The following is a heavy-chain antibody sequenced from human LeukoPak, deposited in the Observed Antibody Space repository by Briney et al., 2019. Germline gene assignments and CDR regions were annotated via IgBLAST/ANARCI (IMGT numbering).Heavy chain of an antibody. CDR1: GASISSSPFK. V-gene: IGHV4-39*01. CDR3: TRHPYYFDY. CDR2: IDYSGST. Sequence: SETLSLTCTVSGASISSSPFKWGWIRQPPGKGLEWIGSIDYSGSTYFNPSLTSRLTISVDSSRDQFSLNLSSVTAADTAVYYCTRHPYYFDYWGQGTLVTVSS. J-gene: IGHJ4*02.